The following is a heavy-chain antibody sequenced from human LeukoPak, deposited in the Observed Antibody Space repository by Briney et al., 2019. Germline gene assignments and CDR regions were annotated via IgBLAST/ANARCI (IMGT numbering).Heavy chain of an antibody. CDR3: ARGGETNNWYPGYFDY. V-gene: IGHV3-74*01. CDR1: GCTFSNYW. CDR2: IKSDGSST. D-gene: IGHD1-1*01. J-gene: IGHJ4*02. Sequence: PGGSLRLSCAASGCTFSNYWMHWVRQAPGKGPVWVSRIKSDGSSTRFADSVQGRFTISRDNGKNTLYLQMDSLRAEDTAVYYCARGGETNNWYPGYFDYWGQGALVTVSS.